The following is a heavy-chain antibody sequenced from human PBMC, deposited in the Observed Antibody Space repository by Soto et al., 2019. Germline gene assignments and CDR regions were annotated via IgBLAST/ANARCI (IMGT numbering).Heavy chain of an antibody. CDR2: IWYDGSNK. Sequence: QVQLVESGGGVVQPGRSLRLSCAASGFTFSSYGMHWVRQAPGKGLEWVAVIWYDGSNKYYADSVKGRFTISRDNSKNTRYLQMNSLRAEDTAVYYCAREGASSGYYPGYWGQGTLVTVSS. CDR1: GFTFSSYG. D-gene: IGHD3-22*01. J-gene: IGHJ4*02. CDR3: AREGASSGYYPGY. V-gene: IGHV3-33*01.